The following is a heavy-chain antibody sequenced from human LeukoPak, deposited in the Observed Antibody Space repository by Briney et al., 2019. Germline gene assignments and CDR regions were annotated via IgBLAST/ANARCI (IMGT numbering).Heavy chain of an antibody. CDR3: ASHPYSSGWYVDY. CDR1: GGSISSYY. Sequence: SETLSLTCTVSGGSISSYYWSWIRQPPGKGLEWIGYIYYSGSTNYNPSLKSRVTISVDTSKNQFSLKVNSVTAADTAVYYCASHPYSSGWYVDYWGQGTLVTVSS. D-gene: IGHD6-19*01. J-gene: IGHJ4*02. V-gene: IGHV4-59*12. CDR2: IYYSGST.